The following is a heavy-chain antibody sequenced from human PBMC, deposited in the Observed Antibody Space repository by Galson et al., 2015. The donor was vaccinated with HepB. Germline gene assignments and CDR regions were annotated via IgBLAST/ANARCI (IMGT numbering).Heavy chain of an antibody. CDR1: GGSTSNSY. CDR2: IHYTGST. Sequence: ETLSLTCTVSGGSTSNSYWSWIRQPPGKGLEWIGYIHYTGSTNYSPSLKSRVTVSLDTSKNQFSLKLTSVTAADTGVYYCARGQTGSWSWYFDLWGRGTLVTVSS. CDR3: ARGQTGSWSWYFDL. J-gene: IGHJ2*01. V-gene: IGHV4-59*01. D-gene: IGHD6-13*01.